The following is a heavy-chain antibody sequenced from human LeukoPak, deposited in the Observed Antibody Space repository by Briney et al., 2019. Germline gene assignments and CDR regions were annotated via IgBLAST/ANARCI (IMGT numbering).Heavy chain of an antibody. CDR1: GFTFEDYA. V-gene: IGHV3-9*01. CDR3: ARGYGLIDY. D-gene: IGHD4-17*01. Sequence: GGSLRLSCAASGFTFEDYAMHWVRQAPGKGLEWVSGISWNSGSIGYADSVKGRFTISRDNAKNTLYLQMNSLRAEDTAVYYCARGYGLIDYWGQGTLVTVSS. J-gene: IGHJ4*02. CDR2: ISWNSGSI.